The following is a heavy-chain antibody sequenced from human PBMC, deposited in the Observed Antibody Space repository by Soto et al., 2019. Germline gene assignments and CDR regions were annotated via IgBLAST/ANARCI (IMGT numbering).Heavy chain of an antibody. CDR2: IYYSGST. CDR3: ATAAAADEWYYYYYMDV. D-gene: IGHD6-13*01. CDR1: GGSISSYY. Sequence: SETLSLTCTVSGGSISSYYWSWIRQPPGKGLEWIGYIYYSGSTNYNPSLKSRVTISVDTSKNQFSLKLSSVTAADTAVYYCATAAAADEWYYYYYMDVWGKGTTVTVSS. J-gene: IGHJ6*03. V-gene: IGHV4-59*01.